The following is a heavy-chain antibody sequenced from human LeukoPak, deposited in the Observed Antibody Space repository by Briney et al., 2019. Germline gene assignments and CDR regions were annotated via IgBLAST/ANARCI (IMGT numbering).Heavy chain of an antibody. CDR2: IKSSGGST. CDR3: AKVGQQLVSRYYYYYYMDV. CDR1: GFTFSSYG. J-gene: IGHJ6*03. D-gene: IGHD6-13*01. V-gene: IGHV3-23*01. Sequence: GGSLRLSCAASGFTFSSYGMSWVRQAPGKGLEWVSTIKSSGGSTYYADSVKGRFTISRDNSKNTLSLQMNSLRAEDMAVYYCAKVGQQLVSRYYYYYYMDVWGKGTTVTISS.